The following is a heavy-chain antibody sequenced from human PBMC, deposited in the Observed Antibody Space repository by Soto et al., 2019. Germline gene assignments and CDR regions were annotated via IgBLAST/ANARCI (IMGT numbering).Heavy chain of an antibody. V-gene: IGHV4-30-2*01. CDR3: ARTEIKNSYGYNYFDY. CDR1: GGSISSGGYS. J-gene: IGHJ4*02. D-gene: IGHD5-18*01. Sequence: LSLTCAVSGGSISSGGYSWSWIRQPPGKGLEWIGYIYHSGSTYYNPSLKSRVTISVDRSKKQFSLKLSSVTAAETAVYYCARTEIKNSYGYNYFDYWGQGTLVTVSP. CDR2: IYHSGST.